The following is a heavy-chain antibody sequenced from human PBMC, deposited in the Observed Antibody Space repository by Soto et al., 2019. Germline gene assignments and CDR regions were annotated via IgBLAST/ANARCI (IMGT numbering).Heavy chain of an antibody. CDR3: ARDLGGDLDWYAYYDFWSGDRPRDY. CDR2: ISSSGSTI. J-gene: IGHJ4*02. CDR1: GFTFSDYY. V-gene: IGHV3-11*01. D-gene: IGHD3-3*01. Sequence: QVQLVESGGGLVKPGGSLRLSCAASGFTFSDYYMSWIRQAPGKGLEWVSYISSSGSTIYYADSVKGRFTISRDNAKNSLYLQRNSLRAEDTAVYYCARDLGGDLDWYAYYDFWSGDRPRDYWGQGTLVTVSS.